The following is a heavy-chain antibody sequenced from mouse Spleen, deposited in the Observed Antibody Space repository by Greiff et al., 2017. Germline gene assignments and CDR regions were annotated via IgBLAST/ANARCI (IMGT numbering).Heavy chain of an antibody. J-gene: IGHJ1*01. Sequence: VQLKESGAELVRPGASVKLSCTASGFNIKDDYMHWVKQRPEQGLEWIGWIDPENGDTEYASKFQGKATITADTSSNTAYLQLSSLTSEDTAVYYCTTITYDVWGAGTTVTVSS. V-gene: IGHV14-4*01. CDR3: TTITYDV. CDR1: GFNIKDDY. D-gene: IGHD1-1*01. CDR2: IDPENGDT.